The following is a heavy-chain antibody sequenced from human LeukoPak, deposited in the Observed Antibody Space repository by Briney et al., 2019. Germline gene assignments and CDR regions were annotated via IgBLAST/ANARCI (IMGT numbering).Heavy chain of an antibody. D-gene: IGHD3-10*01. CDR1: GFTFSSYG. CDR3: ARGGSYYPDY. Sequence: PGRSLRLSCAASGFTFSSYGMHWVRQAPGKGLEWVAIISYDGSNKDYADSVKGRFTISRDNSKNTLYLQMNSLRAEDTAVYYCARGGSYYPDYRGQGTLVTVSS. V-gene: IGHV3-30*03. J-gene: IGHJ4*02. CDR2: ISYDGSNK.